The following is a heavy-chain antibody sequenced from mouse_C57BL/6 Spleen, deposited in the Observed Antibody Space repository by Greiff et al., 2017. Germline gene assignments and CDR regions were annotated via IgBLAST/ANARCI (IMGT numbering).Heavy chain of an antibody. D-gene: IGHD4-1*01. J-gene: IGHJ2*01. Sequence: VQLKQSGPGLVKPSQSLSLTCSVTGYSITSGYYWNWIRQFPGNKLEWMGYISYDGSNNYNPSLKNRISITRDTSKNQFFLKLNSVTTEDTATYYCAKLTAFYFDYWDQGTTLTVSS. CDR3: AKLTAFYFDY. V-gene: IGHV3-6*01. CDR1: GYSITSGYY. CDR2: ISYDGSN.